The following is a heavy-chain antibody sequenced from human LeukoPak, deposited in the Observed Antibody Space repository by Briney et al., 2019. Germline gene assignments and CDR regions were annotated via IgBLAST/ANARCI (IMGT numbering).Heavy chain of an antibody. CDR2: FDPEDGET. J-gene: IGHJ4*02. D-gene: IGHD6-19*01. V-gene: IGHV1-24*01. Sequence: AASVKVSCKVSGCTLTELSMHWVRQAPGKGLEWMGGFDPEDGETIYAQKFQGRVTMTEDTSTDTAYMELSSLRSEDTAVYYCATALLFSGWYRDYWGQGTLVTVSS. CDR1: GCTLTELS. CDR3: ATALLFSGWYRDY.